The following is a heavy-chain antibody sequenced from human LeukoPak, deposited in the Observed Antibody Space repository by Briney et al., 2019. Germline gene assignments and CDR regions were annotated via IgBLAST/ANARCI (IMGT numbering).Heavy chain of an antibody. CDR1: GGSFSGYY. J-gene: IGHJ6*04. CDR2: INHSGST. CDR3: AGRRVTAAISAGMDV. D-gene: IGHD2-2*01. Sequence: SETLSLTCAVYGGSFSGYYWSWIRQPPGKGLEWIGEINHSGSTNYNPSLKIRVTISVDTSKNQFSLKLSSVTAADTAVYYCAGRRVTAAISAGMDVSGKGDTVTASS. V-gene: IGHV4-34*01.